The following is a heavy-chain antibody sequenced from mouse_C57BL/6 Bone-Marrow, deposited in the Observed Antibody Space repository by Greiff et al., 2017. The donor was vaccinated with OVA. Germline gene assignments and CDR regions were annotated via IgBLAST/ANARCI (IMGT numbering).Heavy chain of an antibody. Sequence: QVHVKQPGAELVKPGASVKMSCTASGYTFTSYWITWVKQRPGQGLEWIGDIYPGSGSTNYNEKFKSKATLTVDTSSSPAYRQLSSLTSEDSAVYYCATNWYFDYWGQGTTLTVSS. CDR2: IYPGSGST. CDR3: ATNWYFDY. CDR1: GYTFTSYW. V-gene: IGHV1-55*01. D-gene: IGHD4-1*02. J-gene: IGHJ2*01.